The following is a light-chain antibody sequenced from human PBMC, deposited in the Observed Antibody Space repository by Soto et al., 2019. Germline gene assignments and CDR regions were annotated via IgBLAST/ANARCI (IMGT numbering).Light chain of an antibody. CDR2: AAS. Sequence: IQMTQSPSSLSASVGDRFTITCRASQSISSYLNWYQQKPGKAPKLLIYAASSLQSGVPSRFSGSGSGTDSTLTISSLQPEDFATYYCQQSYSTPRTFGQGTKVDIK. CDR3: QQSYSTPRT. CDR1: QSISSY. J-gene: IGKJ1*01. V-gene: IGKV1-39*01.